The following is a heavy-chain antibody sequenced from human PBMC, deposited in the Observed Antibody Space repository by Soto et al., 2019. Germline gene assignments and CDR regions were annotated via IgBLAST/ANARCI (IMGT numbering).Heavy chain of an antibody. D-gene: IGHD1-1*01. CDR2: IDPSDSYT. J-gene: IGHJ6*02. CDR1: GYSFTSYW. Sequence: PGESLKICCKGSGYSFTSYWISWVRQMPGKGLEWMGRIDPSDSYTNYSPSFQGHVTISADKSISTAYLQWSSLKASDTAMYYCARRSLERRWFHHYGMAVWGQGTTVTVSS. CDR3: ARRSLERRWFHHYGMAV. V-gene: IGHV5-10-1*01.